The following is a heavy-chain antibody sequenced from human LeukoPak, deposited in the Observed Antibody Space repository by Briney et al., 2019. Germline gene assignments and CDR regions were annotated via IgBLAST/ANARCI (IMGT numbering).Heavy chain of an antibody. CDR1: GFTFSSYA. Sequence: GGSLRLSCAASGFTFSSYAMSWVRQAPGKGLEYVSAISGNGGSTFYASSVKGRFTISRDNSKNTLYLQMDSLRADDMAVYYCARSAYYYDRSDYYDPHYFDYWGQGTRVTVSS. J-gene: IGHJ4*02. CDR3: ARSAYYYDRSDYYDPHYFDY. V-gene: IGHV3-64*01. D-gene: IGHD3-22*01. CDR2: ISGNGGST.